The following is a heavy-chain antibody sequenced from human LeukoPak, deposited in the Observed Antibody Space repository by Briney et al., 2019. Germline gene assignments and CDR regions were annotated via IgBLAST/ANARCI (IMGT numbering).Heavy chain of an antibody. CDR3: ARSSSGYLLDY. V-gene: IGHV4-38-2*01. CDR2: IYHSGTT. J-gene: IGHJ4*02. Sequence: PSETLSLTCAVSGYSISRGYYWGWIRQPPGKGLESIGSIYHSGTTYYNPSLKSRVTISVDTSKNQFSLKLSSVTAADTAMYYCARSSSGYLLDYWGQGTLVTVSS. D-gene: IGHD5-12*01. CDR1: GYSISRGYY.